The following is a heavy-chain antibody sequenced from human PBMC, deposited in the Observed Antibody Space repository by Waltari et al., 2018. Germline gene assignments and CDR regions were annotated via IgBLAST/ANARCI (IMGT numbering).Heavy chain of an antibody. V-gene: IGHV3-15*01. CDR3: TTDFHSEYAEYYFDT. J-gene: IGHJ4*02. Sequence: VELVDSGGGSVKPGGSLRVSGSASGFRLNGAWLSWVRQRPGKGLEWVGRFKFRSDGGTADYAAPVKDRFFISRDDSKPTLYLQMNSLKTEDTAVYYCTTDFHSEYAEYYFDTWTQGTLVTVSS. CDR1: GFRLNGAW. D-gene: IGHD2-2*01. CDR2: FKFRSDGGTA.